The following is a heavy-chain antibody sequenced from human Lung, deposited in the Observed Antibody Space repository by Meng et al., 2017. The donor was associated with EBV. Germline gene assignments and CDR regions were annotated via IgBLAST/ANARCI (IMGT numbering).Heavy chain of an antibody. CDR2: ISGSASTI. CDR1: GFTFRDYY. V-gene: IGHV3-11*01. D-gene: IGHD1-14*01. J-gene: IGHJ5*02. CDR3: VRGSYTGIS. Sequence: QVQLVESGGGLVKPGGSLRLSCAASGFTFRDYYMNWIRQAPGKGLEWVSYISGSASTIYYADSVKGRFTISRDNAQNLLFLHMDSLRVEDTVVYYCVRGSYTGISWGQGTLVTVSS.